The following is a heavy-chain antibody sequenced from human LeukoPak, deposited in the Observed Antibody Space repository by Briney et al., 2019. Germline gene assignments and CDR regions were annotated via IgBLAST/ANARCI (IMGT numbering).Heavy chain of an antibody. J-gene: IGHJ4*02. V-gene: IGHV3-23*01. CDR1: GFTFSSYA. CDR3: AKDLGAYCSSNSCYPDY. Sequence: GGSLRLSCAASGFTFSSYAMSWVRQAPGKGLEWVSAISGSGGRTYYADSVKGRFTISRDNSKNTLNLQMNSLRAEDTAVYYCAKDLGAYCSSNSCYPDYWGQGTLVTVSS. D-gene: IGHD2-2*01. CDR2: ISGSGGRT.